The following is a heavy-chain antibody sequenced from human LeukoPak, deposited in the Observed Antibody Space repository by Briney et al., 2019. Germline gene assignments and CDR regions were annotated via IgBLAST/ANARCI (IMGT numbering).Heavy chain of an antibody. CDR2: IYPGDSDT. D-gene: IGHD2-15*01. J-gene: IGHJ6*03. V-gene: IGHV5-51*01. Sequence: RGESLKISCKGSGYTFTSYWIGRVRQMPGKGLEWMGIIYPGDSDTRYSPSFQGQVTISADKSISTAYLQWSSLKASDTAIYYCARRADSHMDVWGEGTTVTVSS. CDR1: GYTFTSYW. CDR3: ARRADSHMDV.